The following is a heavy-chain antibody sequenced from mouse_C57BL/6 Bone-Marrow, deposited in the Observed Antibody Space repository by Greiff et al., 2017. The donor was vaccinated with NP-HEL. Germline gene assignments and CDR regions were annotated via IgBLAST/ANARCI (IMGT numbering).Heavy chain of an antibody. CDR1: GYTFTDYE. Sequence: VQGVESGAELVRPGASVTLSCKASGYTFTDYEMHWVKQTPVHGLEWIGAIDPETGGTAYNQKFKGKAILTADKSSSTAYMELRSLTSEDSAVYYCTRRAYYGNYYAMDYWGQGTSVTVSS. CDR3: TRRAYYGNYYAMDY. J-gene: IGHJ4*01. CDR2: IDPETGGT. D-gene: IGHD2-10*01. V-gene: IGHV1-15*01.